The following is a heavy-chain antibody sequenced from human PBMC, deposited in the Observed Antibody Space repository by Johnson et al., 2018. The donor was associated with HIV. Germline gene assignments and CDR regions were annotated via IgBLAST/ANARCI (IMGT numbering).Heavy chain of an antibody. V-gene: IGHV3-20*04. CDR3: ARDQRLIGYNFWSGYHVYAFDI. CDR2: INWNGGST. J-gene: IGHJ3*02. Sequence: VQLVESGGGVVQPGGSLRLSCAASGFTFSSYWMSWVRQAPGKGLEWVSGINWNGGSTGYADSVKGRFTISRDNAKNSLYLQMNSLRAEDTALYYCARDQRLIGYNFWSGYHVYAFDIWGQGTMVTVSS. CDR1: GFTFSSYW. D-gene: IGHD3-3*01.